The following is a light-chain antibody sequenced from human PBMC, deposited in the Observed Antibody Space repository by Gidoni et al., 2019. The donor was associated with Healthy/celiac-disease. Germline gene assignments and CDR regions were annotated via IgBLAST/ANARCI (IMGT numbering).Light chain of an antibody. Sequence: EIVMTQSPATLSVSPGERATLSCRARQIVSSNLAWYQQKPGQAPRLLIYGASTRATGIPARFSGSGSGTEFTLTISSLQSEDFAVYYCQQYNNWPRTFXXXTKVEIK. CDR3: QQYNNWPRT. J-gene: IGKJ1*01. CDR2: GAS. CDR1: QIVSSN. V-gene: IGKV3-15*01.